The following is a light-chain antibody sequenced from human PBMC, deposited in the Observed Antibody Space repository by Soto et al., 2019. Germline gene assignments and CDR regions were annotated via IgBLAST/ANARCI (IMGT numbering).Light chain of an antibody. CDR1: QSISDN. J-gene: IGKJ1*01. CDR2: AAS. CDR3: QQYDNWPKT. V-gene: IGKV3-15*01. Sequence: EIVMTQSPATLSVSPGERATLSCRASQSISDNLAWYQQKPGQAPRLLIYAASTRATGIQARISGSGSGTEFTLTISSLQSEDFAVYYCQQYDNWPKTFGQGTKVEIK.